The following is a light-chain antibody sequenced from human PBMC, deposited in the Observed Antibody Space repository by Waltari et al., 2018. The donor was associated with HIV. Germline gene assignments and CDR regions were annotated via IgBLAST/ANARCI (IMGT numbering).Light chain of an antibody. CDR1: SRDVGGYNY. CDR3: NSYTTSSTLHVV. Sequence: QSALTQPASVSGSPGQSITISCTGTSRDVGGYNYVSWYQHHPGKAPTLMIYDVSNRPSGVSNRFSGSKSGNTASLTISGLQAEDEAYYYCNSYTTSSTLHVVFGGGTKLTVL. J-gene: IGLJ2*01. CDR2: DVS. V-gene: IGLV2-14*03.